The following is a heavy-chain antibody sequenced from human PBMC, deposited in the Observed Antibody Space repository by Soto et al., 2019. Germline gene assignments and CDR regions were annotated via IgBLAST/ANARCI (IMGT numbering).Heavy chain of an antibody. CDR2: TYYRSKWYN. J-gene: IGHJ6*02. CDR3: ARDWRGMDV. Sequence: SPTISRTCAISGDSVSSNSAAWNWIRQSPSRGVEWLGGTYYRSKWYNDYAVSVKTRITIIPDTSKNQFSLQLNSVTPDASAVYYCARDWRGMDVCGQAPTVTVSS. V-gene: IGHV6-1*01. D-gene: IGHD3-3*01. CDR1: GDSVSSNSAA.